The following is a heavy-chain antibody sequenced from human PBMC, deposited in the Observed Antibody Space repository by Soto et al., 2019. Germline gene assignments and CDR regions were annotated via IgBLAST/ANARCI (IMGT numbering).Heavy chain of an antibody. Sequence: VSVKVSCKASGYTFTGYYMHWVRQAPGQGLEWMGWINPNSGGTNYAQKFQGWVTMTRDTSISTAYMELSSLRSEDTAVYYCARGMVVKAYYFDYWGQGTLVTVSS. V-gene: IGHV1-2*04. CDR2: INPNSGGT. D-gene: IGHD2-15*01. J-gene: IGHJ4*02. CDR3: ARGMVVKAYYFDY. CDR1: GYTFTGYY.